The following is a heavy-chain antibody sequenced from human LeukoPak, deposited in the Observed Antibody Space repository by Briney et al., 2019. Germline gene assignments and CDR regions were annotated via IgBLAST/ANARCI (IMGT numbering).Heavy chain of an antibody. V-gene: IGHV4-59*01. J-gene: IGHJ5*02. CDR1: GGSISSYY. CDR3: ARGWFGGLASRFDP. CDR2: IYYSGST. D-gene: IGHD3-10*01. Sequence: SETLSLTCTVYGGSISSYYWSWIRQPPGKGLEWIGYIYYSGSTNYNPSLKSRVTISVDTSKNQFSLKLSSVTAADTAVYYCARGWFGGLASRFDPWGQGTLVTVSS.